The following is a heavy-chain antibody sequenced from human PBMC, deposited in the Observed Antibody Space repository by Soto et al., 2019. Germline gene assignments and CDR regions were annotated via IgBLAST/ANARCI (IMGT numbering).Heavy chain of an antibody. CDR2: IFHDGST. V-gene: IGHV4-4*01. CDR3: ARDEHNDPSD. CDR1: GASISSGSW. J-gene: IGHJ4*02. Sequence: QVHLQESGPGLVKPSGTLSLTCAVSGASISSGSWWCWVRQPPGKGLERIGEIFHDGSTNYTPSHNSRVTMSVDKYKNYFSRQLTSVTAAETALYCCARDEHNDPSDWGQGTLVTVSA. D-gene: IGHD1-1*01.